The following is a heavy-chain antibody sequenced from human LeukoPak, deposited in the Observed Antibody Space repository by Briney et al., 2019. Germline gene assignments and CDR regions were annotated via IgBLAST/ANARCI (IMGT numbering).Heavy chain of an antibody. CDR2: IRDDGSNK. D-gene: IGHD3-16*01. CDR1: GFTFSSCG. J-gene: IGHJ4*02. Sequence: GGSLRLSCAASGFTFSSCGMHWVRQAPGKGLEWVAFIRDDGSNKYYTDSVKGRFTISRDNSKNTLYLQMNSLRAEDTAVYYCAKFAYVDFYYWGQGTLVTVSS. V-gene: IGHV3-30*02. CDR3: AKFAYVDFYY.